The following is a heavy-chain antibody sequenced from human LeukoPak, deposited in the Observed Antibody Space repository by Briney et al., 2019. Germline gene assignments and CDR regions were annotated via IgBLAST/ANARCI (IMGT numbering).Heavy chain of an antibody. J-gene: IGHJ4*02. Sequence: KPSETLSLTCTVSGGSISSSSYYWGWIRQPPGKGLEWIGSIYYSGSTYYNPSLKSRVTISVDTSKNQFSLKLSSVTAADTAVYYCARQHAEDYDFWSGYSPPPYYFDYWGQGTLVTVSS. CDR1: GGSISSSSYY. CDR3: ARQHAEDYDFWSGYSPPPYYFDY. D-gene: IGHD3-3*01. V-gene: IGHV4-39*01. CDR2: IYYSGST.